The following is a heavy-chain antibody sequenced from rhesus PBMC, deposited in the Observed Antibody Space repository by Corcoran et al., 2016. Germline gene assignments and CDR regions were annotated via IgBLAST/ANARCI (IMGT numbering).Heavy chain of an antibody. D-gene: IGHD5-24*01. V-gene: IGHV3-119*01. J-gene: IGHJ3*01. CDR3: AKEGWGSVGAFDF. CDR2: ISSDGSST. Sequence: EVQLVESGGGLVQPGGSLRLSCAASGFTFSSYWMYWVRQAPGKGLEWVSRISSDGSSTSYAYSVKGRFTISRENAKNSLYLQMNSLRAEDTAVYYCAKEGWGSVGAFDFWGQGLRVTVSS. CDR1: GFTFSSYW.